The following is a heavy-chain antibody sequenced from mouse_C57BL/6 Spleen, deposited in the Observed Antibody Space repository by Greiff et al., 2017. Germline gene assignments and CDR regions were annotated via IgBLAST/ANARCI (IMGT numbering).Heavy chain of an antibody. CDR2: FYPGSGST. Sequence: VQLQQPGAELVKPGASVTMSCKASGYTFTSYWITWVKPRPGQGLAWIGDFYPGSGSTNYNEKFKSKATLTVDTSSSTAYMQLSRLTSEDSAVYYCAREDNDYDWFDYWGQGTLVTGSA. D-gene: IGHD2-4*01. CDR1: GYTFTSYW. J-gene: IGHJ3*01. V-gene: IGHV1-55*01. CDR3: AREDNDYDWFDY.